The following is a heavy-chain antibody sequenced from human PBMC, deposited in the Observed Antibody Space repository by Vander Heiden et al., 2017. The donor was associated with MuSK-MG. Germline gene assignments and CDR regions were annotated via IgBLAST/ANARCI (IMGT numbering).Heavy chain of an antibody. D-gene: IGHD3-9*01. CDR1: GGTFSSYA. Sequence: QVQLVQSGAEVKKPGSSVTVSCKASGGTFSSYAISWVRQAPGQGLEWMGGIIPIFGTANYAQKFQGRVTITADESTSTAYMELSSLRSEDTAVYYCARDSPVLRYFDWTIMDYWGQGTLVTVSS. CDR2: IIPIFGTA. CDR3: ARDSPVLRYFDWTIMDY. J-gene: IGHJ4*02. V-gene: IGHV1-69*01.